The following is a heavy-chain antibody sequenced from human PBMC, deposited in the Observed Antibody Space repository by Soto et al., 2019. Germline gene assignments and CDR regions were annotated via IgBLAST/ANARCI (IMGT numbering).Heavy chain of an antibody. J-gene: IGHJ6*02. CDR2: IDPSGSYT. V-gene: IGHV5-10-1*01. CDR3: ASPTQGGMDV. CDR1: GYSFTSYW. Sequence: LKISCKGSGYSFTSYWISWVRQMPGKGLEWMGRIDPSGSYTNYSPSFQGHVTISADKSISTAYLQWSSLKASDTAMYYCASPTQGGMDVWGQGTTVTVSS.